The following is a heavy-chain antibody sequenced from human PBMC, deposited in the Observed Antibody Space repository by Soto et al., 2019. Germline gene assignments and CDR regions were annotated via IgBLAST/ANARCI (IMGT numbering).Heavy chain of an antibody. Sequence: QVQLVQSGAEVKKPGSSVKVSCKASGGTISSYAINWVRQAPGQGLEWMGAIIPFFDAPKFAQKFQGRVTITADESTNTAYMELSSLRSEDTAIYYCARGLSADYWGQGTLVTVSS. J-gene: IGHJ4*02. CDR3: ARGLSADY. V-gene: IGHV1-69*01. D-gene: IGHD3-10*01. CDR2: IIPFFDAP. CDR1: GGTISSYA.